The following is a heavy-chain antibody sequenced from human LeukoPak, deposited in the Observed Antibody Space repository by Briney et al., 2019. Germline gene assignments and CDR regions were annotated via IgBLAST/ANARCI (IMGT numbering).Heavy chain of an antibody. V-gene: IGHV4-34*01. J-gene: IGHJ4*02. D-gene: IGHD3-22*01. CDR1: GGSFSSHY. CDR2: INPRGST. Sequence: SETLSLTCGVSGGSFSSHYWTWIRQPPGKGLEWIGEINPRGSTNYNPSLKSRVTISVDTSKNQFSLKLSSVTAADTAVYYCVAYPPPLTYYYDSSGYCDDYWGQGTLVTVSS. CDR3: VAYPPPLTYYYDSSGYCDDY.